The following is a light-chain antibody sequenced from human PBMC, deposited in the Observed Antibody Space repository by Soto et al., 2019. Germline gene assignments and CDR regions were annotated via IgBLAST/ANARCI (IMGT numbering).Light chain of an antibody. J-gene: IGKJ5*01. CDR2: GAS. CDR3: QQYNNRPPIT. Sequence: EIGMTQSPVTLSVSPGESATLSCRASQSVGSNLAWYQQRPGQAPRLLIYGASTRATGIPVRFSGSGSGTEFTLTISGLQSEDFGVYLCQQYNNRPPITFGQGTRLEIK. V-gene: IGKV3D-15*01. CDR1: QSVGSN.